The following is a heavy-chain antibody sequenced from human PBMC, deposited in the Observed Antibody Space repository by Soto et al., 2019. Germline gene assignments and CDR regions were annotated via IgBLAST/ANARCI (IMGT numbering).Heavy chain of an antibody. J-gene: IGHJ4*02. CDR2: ISSNGGST. CDR3: TRGYSYGYHYFDY. Sequence: LRLSCSASGFTFSSYAMHWVRQAPGKGLEYVSAISSNGGSTYYADSVKGRFTISRDNSKNTLYLQMSSLRAEDTAVYYCTRGYSYGYHYFDYWGQGTLVTVS. D-gene: IGHD5-18*01. V-gene: IGHV3-64D*06. CDR1: GFTFSSYA.